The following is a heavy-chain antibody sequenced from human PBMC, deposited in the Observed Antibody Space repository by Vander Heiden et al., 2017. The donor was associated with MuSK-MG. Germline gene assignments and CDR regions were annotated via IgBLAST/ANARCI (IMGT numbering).Heavy chain of an antibody. CDR1: GFTFSSYA. Sequence: EVQLLESGGGLVQPGGSLRLSCASSGFTFSSYAMSWVRQAPGKGLEWVSAISGSGGSTYYADSVKGRFTISRDNSKNTLYLQMNSLRAEDTAVYYCAKDRGGVDAFDIWGQGTRVTVSS. CDR3: AKDRGGVDAFDI. D-gene: IGHD3-16*01. V-gene: IGHV3-23*01. J-gene: IGHJ3*02. CDR2: ISGSGGST.